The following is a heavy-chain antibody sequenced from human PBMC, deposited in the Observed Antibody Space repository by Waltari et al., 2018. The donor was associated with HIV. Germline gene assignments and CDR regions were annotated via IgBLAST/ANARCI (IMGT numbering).Heavy chain of an antibody. V-gene: IGHV4-39*01. CDR3: ARQRQSRRDPFDY. J-gene: IGHJ4*02. Sequence: QLQLQESGPGLVKPSETLSLTCTVSGGSISRGLYYWGWIRLPPGKGLEWIGSIFYTGSTYDNPSLRGRATMSVETSKNRFSLQLVSVTAADTAVYYCARQRQSRRDPFDYWGQGTLVTVSS. CDR1: GGSISRGLYY. CDR2: IFYTGST.